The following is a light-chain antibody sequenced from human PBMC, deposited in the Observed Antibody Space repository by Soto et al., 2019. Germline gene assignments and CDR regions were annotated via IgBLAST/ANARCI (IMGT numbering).Light chain of an antibody. Sequence: PGERATLSCRAIQSVSSSYLAWYQQKPGQAPRLLIYGASSRATGIPDRFSGSGSGTDFTLTISRLEPEEFAVYYCQQYGSSPPWTFGQGTKVDI. CDR2: GAS. CDR3: QQYGSSPPWT. CDR1: QSVSSSY. V-gene: IGKV3-20*01. J-gene: IGKJ1*01.